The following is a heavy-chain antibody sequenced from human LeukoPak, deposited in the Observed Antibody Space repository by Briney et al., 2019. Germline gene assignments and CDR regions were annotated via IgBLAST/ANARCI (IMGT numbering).Heavy chain of an antibody. CDR2: INHSGST. CDR3: ARTRYSYGFDY. Sequence: SETLSLTCAVYGGSFSGYYWSWIRQPPGKGLEWIGEINHSGSTNYNPSLKSRVTISVDTSKNQFPLKLSSVTAADTAVYYCARTRYSYGFDYWGQGTLVTVSS. V-gene: IGHV4-34*01. CDR1: GGSFSGYY. J-gene: IGHJ4*02. D-gene: IGHD5-18*01.